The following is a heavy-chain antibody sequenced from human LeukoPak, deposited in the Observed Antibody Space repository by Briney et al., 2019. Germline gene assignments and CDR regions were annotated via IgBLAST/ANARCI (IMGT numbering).Heavy chain of an antibody. V-gene: IGHV7-4-1*02. Sequence: ASLNVSCEASGYTFTVYYMHWVRQAPGQGLEWMGWINTNTGNPTYAQGFTGRFVFSLDTSVSTAYLQISSLKAEDTAVYYCARDSPFYYEDAFDIWGQGTMVTVSS. J-gene: IGHJ3*02. D-gene: IGHD3-22*01. CDR1: GYTFTVYY. CDR2: INTNTGNP. CDR3: ARDSPFYYEDAFDI.